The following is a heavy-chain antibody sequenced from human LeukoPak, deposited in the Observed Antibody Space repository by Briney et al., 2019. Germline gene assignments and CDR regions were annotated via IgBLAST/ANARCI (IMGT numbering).Heavy chain of an antibody. CDR2: ITYDGSGK. CDR1: GFTFTNYG. D-gene: IGHD3-10*01. CDR3: AKDHVIMVRGGYFSMDV. J-gene: IGHJ6*02. Sequence: PGGSLRLSCAASGFTFTNYGIHWVRQAPGKGLEWMAVITYDGSGKWYADAVKGRFTISRDNSKNTLYLQMNSLRSEDTAVYYCAKDHVIMVRGGYFSMDVWGQGTTVIVSS. V-gene: IGHV3-30*18.